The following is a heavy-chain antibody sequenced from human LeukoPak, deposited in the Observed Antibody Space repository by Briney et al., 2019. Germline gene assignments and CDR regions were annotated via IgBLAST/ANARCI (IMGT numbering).Heavy chain of an antibody. CDR3: AKVSASWMSYYGMDV. CDR1: GFTFSSYW. CDR2: ISWNSGSI. J-gene: IGHJ6*02. Sequence: GGSLRLSCVASGFTFSSYWMHWVRQAPGKGLEWVSGISWNSGSIGYADSVKGRFTISRDNAKNSLYLQMNSLRAEDTALYYCAKVSASWMSYYGMDVWGQGTTVTVSS. D-gene: IGHD2-2*01. V-gene: IGHV3-9*01.